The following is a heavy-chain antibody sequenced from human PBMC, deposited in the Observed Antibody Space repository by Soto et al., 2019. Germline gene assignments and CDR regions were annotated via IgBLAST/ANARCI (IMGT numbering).Heavy chain of an antibody. CDR1: GASISSRSSY. CDR2: FYSGST. V-gene: IGHV4-39*01. Sequence: ASETLSLTSIVSGASISSRSSYWGWIRQPPGKGLEWVATFYSGSTYNNPSLKSRVTISVDTSENQFSLKLSYVAAEDTAIYYCATTRGIAVGGSFDHWGQGTLVTVSS. J-gene: IGHJ5*02. D-gene: IGHD6-13*01. CDR3: ATTRGIAVGGSFDH.